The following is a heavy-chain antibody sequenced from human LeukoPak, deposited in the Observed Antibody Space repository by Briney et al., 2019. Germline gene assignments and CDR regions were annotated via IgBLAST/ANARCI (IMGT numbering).Heavy chain of an antibody. V-gene: IGHV3-21*01. CDR2: ISSSGSYI. J-gene: IGHJ4*02. D-gene: IGHD1-26*01. CDR1: GFTFEASA. CDR3: ARGYYNDYLDH. Sequence: PGGSLRLSCAASGFTFEASAMHWVRQAPGKGLEWVSFISSSGSYISNADSLKGRFTISRDNAKNSLFLEMNSLSAEDTAVYYCARGYYNDYLDHWGQGTLVTVS.